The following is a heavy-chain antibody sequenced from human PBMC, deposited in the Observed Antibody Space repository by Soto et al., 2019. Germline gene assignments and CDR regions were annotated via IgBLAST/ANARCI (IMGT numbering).Heavy chain of an antibody. CDR2: INAGNGNT. J-gene: IGHJ4*02. V-gene: IGHV1-3*01. CDR1: GYTFTSYA. D-gene: IGHD3-3*01. Sequence: ASVKVSCKASGYTFTSYAMHWVRQAPGQRLEWMGWINAGNGNTKYSQKFQGRVTITRDTSASTAYMELSSLRSEDTAVYYCASGRWVLNMVDYWGQGTLVPVSS. CDR3: ASGRWVLNMVDY.